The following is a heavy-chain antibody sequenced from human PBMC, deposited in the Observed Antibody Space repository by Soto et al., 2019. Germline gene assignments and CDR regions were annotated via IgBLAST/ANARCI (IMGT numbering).Heavy chain of an antibody. V-gene: IGHV3-30*03. J-gene: IGHJ4*02. Sequence: QVQLVESGGGVVQPGRSLRLSCAASGFTFSSYGMHWVRQAPGKGLEWVAVISYDGSNKYYADSVKGRFTISRDNSKSTLYLQMNSLRAEDTAVYYCATLPTKQLASPFDSWGQGTLVTVSS. D-gene: IGHD6-6*01. CDR3: ATLPTKQLASPFDS. CDR1: GFTFSSYG. CDR2: ISYDGSNK.